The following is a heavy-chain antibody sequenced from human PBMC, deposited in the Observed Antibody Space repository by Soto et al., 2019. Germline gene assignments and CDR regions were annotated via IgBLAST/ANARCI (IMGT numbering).Heavy chain of an antibody. Sequence: SETLSLTCTVSGGSVSSGSYYWSWVRQSPGKGLEWIGYIYYSGSTNYNPSLKSRVTISVDTSKNQFSLKLSSVTAADTAVYYCAREYYYGSGSPFYYYYGMDVWGQGTTVTVSS. CDR1: GGSVSSGSYY. CDR3: AREYYYGSGSPFYYYYGMDV. V-gene: IGHV4-61*01. CDR2: IYYSGST. J-gene: IGHJ6*02. D-gene: IGHD3-10*01.